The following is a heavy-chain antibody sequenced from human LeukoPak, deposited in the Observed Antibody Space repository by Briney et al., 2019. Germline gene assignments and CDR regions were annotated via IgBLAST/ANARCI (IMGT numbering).Heavy chain of an antibody. D-gene: IGHD5-12*01. CDR2: IYYSGST. V-gene: IGHV4-59*01. Sequence: PSETLSLTCTVSGGSISSYYWSWIRQPPGKGPEWIGYIYYSGSTNYNPSLKSRVTISVDTSKNQFSLKLSSVTAADTAVYYCARAKSGYVDVYFDYWGQGTLVTVSS. CDR3: ARAKSGYVDVYFDY. CDR1: GGSISSYY. J-gene: IGHJ4*02.